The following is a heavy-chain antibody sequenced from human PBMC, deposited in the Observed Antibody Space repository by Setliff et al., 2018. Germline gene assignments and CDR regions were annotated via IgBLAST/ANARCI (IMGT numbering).Heavy chain of an antibody. CDR2: ISPGRSI. CDR3: ARDRRDYIGAGSSEIDYYHYYYMDV. Sequence: SETLSLTCSVSGGSISNFYWSWIRQPPGKGLEWIGSISPGRSINYNPSLRSRVTISGDTSKNQISLNLSSGTAADTAVYYCARDRRDYIGAGSSEIDYYHYYYMDVWGKGTTVTVSS. V-gene: IGHV4-4*08. CDR1: GGSISNFY. D-gene: IGHD3-10*01. J-gene: IGHJ6*03.